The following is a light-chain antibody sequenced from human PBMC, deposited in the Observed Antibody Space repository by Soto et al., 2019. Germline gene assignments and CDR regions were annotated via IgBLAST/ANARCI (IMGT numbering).Light chain of an antibody. Sequence: ETVMTQSPATLSVSPRDEATLFCRASQSVSSNLAWYQQKPGQAPRLLISGASTRATGIPDRCSGSGSGTEFTLTISSPQSEDLAVYYCQQYNKRPPWTFGQGTKG. J-gene: IGKJ1*01. CDR3: QQYNKRPPWT. CDR1: QSVSSN. V-gene: IGKV3-15*01. CDR2: GAS.